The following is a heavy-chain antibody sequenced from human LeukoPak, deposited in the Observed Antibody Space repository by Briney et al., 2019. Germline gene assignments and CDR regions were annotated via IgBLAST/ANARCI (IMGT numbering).Heavy chain of an antibody. CDR2: IYHSGST. V-gene: IGHV4-38-2*02. CDR1: GYSISSGYY. Sequence: SETLSLTCTVSGYSISSGYYWGWIRQPPGKGLEWIGSIYHSGSTYYNPSLKSRVTISVDTSKNQFSLKLSSATAADTAVYYCATTQATGYYYMDVWGKGTTVTVSS. D-gene: IGHD2-8*02. J-gene: IGHJ6*03. CDR3: ATTQATGYYYMDV.